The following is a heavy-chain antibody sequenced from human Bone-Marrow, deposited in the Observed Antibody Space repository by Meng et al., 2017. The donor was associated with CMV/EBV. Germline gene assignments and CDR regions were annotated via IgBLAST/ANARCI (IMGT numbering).Heavy chain of an antibody. CDR3: ARVDSGAGY. CDR1: GFTFSSYS. Sequence: GESLKISCAASGFTFSSYSMNWVRQAPGKGLEWVSYISSSSSTIYYADSVKGRFTISRDNAKNSLFLQMNSLRTEDTAVYYCARVDSGAGYWGQGTLVTVSS. V-gene: IGHV3-48*04. J-gene: IGHJ4*02. D-gene: IGHD1-26*01. CDR2: ISSSSSTI.